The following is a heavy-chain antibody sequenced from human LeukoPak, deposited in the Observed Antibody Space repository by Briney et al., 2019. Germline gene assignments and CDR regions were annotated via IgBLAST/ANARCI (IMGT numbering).Heavy chain of an antibody. J-gene: IGHJ6*02. CDR3: ARWGYYDFYGMDV. Sequence: GGSLRLSCAASGFTVSSNYMSWVRQAPGKGLGWVSVIYSGGSTYYADSVKGRFTISRDNSKNTLYLQMNSLRAEDTAVYYCARWGYYDFYGMDVWGQGTTVTVSS. V-gene: IGHV3-66*01. CDR2: IYSGGST. CDR1: GFTVSSNY. D-gene: IGHD3-3*01.